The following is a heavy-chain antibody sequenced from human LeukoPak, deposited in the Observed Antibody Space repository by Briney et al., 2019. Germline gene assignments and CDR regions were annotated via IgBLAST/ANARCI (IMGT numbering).Heavy chain of an antibody. Sequence: GGSLRLSCAASGFTVSSNYMSWVRQAPGKGLEWVSVIYSGGSTCYADSVKGRFTISRDNSKNTLYLQMNSLRAEDTAVYYCARDQGLDAFDIWGQGTMVTVSS. CDR1: GFTVSSNY. J-gene: IGHJ3*02. CDR3: ARDQGLDAFDI. CDR2: IYSGGST. V-gene: IGHV3-53*01.